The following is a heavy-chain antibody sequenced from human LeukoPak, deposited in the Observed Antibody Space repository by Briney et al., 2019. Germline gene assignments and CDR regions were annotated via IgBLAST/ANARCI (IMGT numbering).Heavy chain of an antibody. Sequence: SETLSLTCTVSGGSISSYYWSWIRQPPGKGLEWIGYIYDSGSTNYNPSLKSRVTISVDTSKNQFSLKLSSVTAADTAVYYCARHDNILTGYCIGYFDYWGQGTLVTVSS. CDR1: GGSISSYY. CDR2: IYDSGST. J-gene: IGHJ4*02. D-gene: IGHD3-9*01. V-gene: IGHV4-59*08. CDR3: ARHDNILTGYCIGYFDY.